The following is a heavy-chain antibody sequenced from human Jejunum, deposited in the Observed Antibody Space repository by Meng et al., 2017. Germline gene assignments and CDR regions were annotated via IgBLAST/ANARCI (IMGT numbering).Heavy chain of an antibody. V-gene: IGHV3-48*03. CDR3: ASRPTVRAS. J-gene: IGHJ5*02. Sequence: GGSLRLSCAASGFTLSNSEMNWVRQAPGKGLEWVSYISGSGSITKYADSVKGRVTISRDNSKNSLYLQRHSLRVEDTAVYYCASRPTVRASWGQGTLVTVSS. CDR2: ISGSGSIT. CDR1: GFTLSNSE.